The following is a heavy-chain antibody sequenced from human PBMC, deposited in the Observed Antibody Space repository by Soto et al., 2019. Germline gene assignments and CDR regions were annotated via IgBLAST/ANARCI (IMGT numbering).Heavy chain of an antibody. D-gene: IGHD4-17*01. CDR1: GFTFSNYG. V-gene: IGHV3-30*18. J-gene: IGHJ4*02. Sequence: GGSLRLSCAASGFTFSNYGMHWVRQAPGKGLEWVAFISYDGSNKYYADSVKGRFTISRDNSKNTLFLQMSSLRADDTAVYYCAKHGDPYYFDYWGQGTLVTVSS. CDR3: AKHGDPYYFDY. CDR2: ISYDGSNK.